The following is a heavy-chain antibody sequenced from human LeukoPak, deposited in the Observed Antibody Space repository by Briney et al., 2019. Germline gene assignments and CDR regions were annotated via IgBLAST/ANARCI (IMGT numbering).Heavy chain of an antibody. CDR1: GFTFSNYW. J-gene: IGHJ3*02. D-gene: IGHD1-1*01. V-gene: IGHV3-7*01. CDR3: ASVKGYAFDI. Sequence: GGSLRLSCAASGFTFSNYWMSWVRQAPGKGLEWVANIKQDGSEKCYVDSVEGRFTISRDNAKNSLYLQMNSLRAEDTAVYYCASVKGYAFDIWGQGTMVIVSS. CDR2: IKQDGSEK.